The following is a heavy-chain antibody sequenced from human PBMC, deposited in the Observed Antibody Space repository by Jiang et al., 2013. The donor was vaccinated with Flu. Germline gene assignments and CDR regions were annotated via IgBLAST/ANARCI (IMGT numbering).Heavy chain of an antibody. J-gene: IGHJ4*02. Sequence: LQLLESGGGVVQPGRSLRLSCAASGFTFSSYAMHWVRQAPGKGLEWVAVISHDGSNKYYADSVKGRFTISRDNSKNTLYLQMNSLRAEDTAVYYCARVRSSGWYVDVGSYFDYWGQGTLGHRLL. CDR1: GFTFSSYA. CDR2: ISHDGSNK. D-gene: IGHD6-19*01. V-gene: IGHV3-30-3*01. CDR3: ARVRSSGWYVDVGSYFDY.